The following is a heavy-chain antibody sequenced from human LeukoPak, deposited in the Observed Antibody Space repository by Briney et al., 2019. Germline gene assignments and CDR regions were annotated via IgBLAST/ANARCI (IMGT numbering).Heavy chain of an antibody. CDR2: ISSSSSTI. J-gene: IGHJ6*03. V-gene: IGHV3-48*01. CDR3: ARSSSSGYYYYMDV. CDR1: GFTFSSYS. Sequence: PGGSLRLSCAASGFTFSSYSMNWVRQAPGKGLEWVSYISSSSSTIYYADSVKGRFTISRDNAKNSLYLQMNSLGAEDTAVYYCARSSSSGYYYYMDVWGKGTTVTVSS. D-gene: IGHD6-6*01.